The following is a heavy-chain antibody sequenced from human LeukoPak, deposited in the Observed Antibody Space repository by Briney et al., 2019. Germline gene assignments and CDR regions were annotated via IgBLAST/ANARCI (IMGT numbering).Heavy chain of an antibody. J-gene: IGHJ1*01. Sequence: GGSLRPSCAASGFTFSSYWMSWVRQAPGKGLEWVANIKQDGSEKYYVDSVKGRFTISRDNAKNSLYLQMNSLRAEDTAVYYCARGGQGYYDSSGYYHRTLYFQHWGQGTLVTVSS. V-gene: IGHV3-7*01. CDR2: IKQDGSEK. CDR1: GFTFSSYW. D-gene: IGHD3-22*01. CDR3: ARGGQGYYDSSGYYHRTLYFQH.